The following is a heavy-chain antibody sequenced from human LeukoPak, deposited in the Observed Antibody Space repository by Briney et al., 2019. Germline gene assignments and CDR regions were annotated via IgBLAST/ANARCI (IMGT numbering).Heavy chain of an antibody. V-gene: IGHV4-59*01. D-gene: IGHD6-19*01. CDR3: ARVLRLGVAGPDYYGMDV. CDR1: GGSFSGYY. CDR2: IYYSGST. J-gene: IGHJ6*02. Sequence: PSETLSLTCAVYGGSFSGYYWSWIRQPPGKGLEWIGYIYYSGSTNYNPSLKSRVTISVDTSTNQFSLKLSSATAADTAVYYCARVLRLGVAGPDYYGMDVWGQGTTVTVSS.